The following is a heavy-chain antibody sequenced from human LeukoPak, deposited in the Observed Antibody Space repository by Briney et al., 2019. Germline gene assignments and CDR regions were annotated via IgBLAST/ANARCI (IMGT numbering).Heavy chain of an antibody. Sequence: GGSLRLSCTASGFTFSSYVMTWVRQAPGKGLEWVSVISGSGDTTYYAASVKGRFTIPRDNSKNSLYLQMNSLRAEDTAVYYCAKAPRDGYNFFGYWGQGTLVTVSS. D-gene: IGHD5-24*01. CDR2: ISGSGDTT. CDR3: AKAPRDGYNFFGY. V-gene: IGHV3-23*01. CDR1: GFTFSSYV. J-gene: IGHJ4*02.